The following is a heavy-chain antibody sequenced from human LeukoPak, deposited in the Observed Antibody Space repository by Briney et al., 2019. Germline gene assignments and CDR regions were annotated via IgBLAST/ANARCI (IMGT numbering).Heavy chain of an antibody. Sequence: GGSLRLSCAASGFTFSSYGMHWVRQAPGKGLEWVAVISYDGSNKYYADSVKGRFTISRDNSKNTLYLQMNSLRAEDTAVYYCAKDLRTPVVAADLGDAFDIWGQGTMVTVSS. V-gene: IGHV3-30*18. CDR3: AKDLRTPVVAADLGDAFDI. CDR1: GFTFSSYG. CDR2: ISYDGSNK. J-gene: IGHJ3*02. D-gene: IGHD2-15*01.